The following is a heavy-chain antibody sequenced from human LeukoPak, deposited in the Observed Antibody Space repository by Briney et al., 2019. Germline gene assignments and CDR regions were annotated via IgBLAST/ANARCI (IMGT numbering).Heavy chain of an antibody. J-gene: IGHJ3*02. D-gene: IGHD6-13*01. CDR1: GFTFSSYA. V-gene: IGHV3-23*01. CDR2: ISGSGGST. CDR3: ARDIQQHDAFDI. Sequence: PGGSLRLSCAASGFTFSSYAMSWVRQAPGKGLEWVSAISGSGGSTYYADSVKGRFTISRDNSKNTLYLQMNSLRAEDTAVYYCARDIQQHDAFDIWGQGTMVTVSS.